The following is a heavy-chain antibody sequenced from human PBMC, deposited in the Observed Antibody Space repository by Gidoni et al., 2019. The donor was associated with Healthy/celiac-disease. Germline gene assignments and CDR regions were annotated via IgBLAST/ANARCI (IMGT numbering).Heavy chain of an antibody. CDR3: AREGRRITMVRGAHKNWFDP. CDR1: GYTFTSSY. J-gene: IGHJ5*02. D-gene: IGHD3-10*01. V-gene: IGHV1-46*01. CDR2: INPSGGST. Sequence: QVQLVQSGAEVKKPGASVKVSCKASGYTFTSSYMHWVRQAPGQGLEWMGIINPSGGSTSYAQKCQGRVTMTRDTSTSTVYMELSSLRSEDTAVYYCAREGRRITMVRGAHKNWFDPWGQGTLVTVSS.